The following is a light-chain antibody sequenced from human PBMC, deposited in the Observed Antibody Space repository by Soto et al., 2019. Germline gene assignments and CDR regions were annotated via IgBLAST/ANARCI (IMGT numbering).Light chain of an antibody. J-gene: IGKJ1*01. CDR3: QEYGSSRT. V-gene: IGKV3-20*01. CDR2: GAS. Sequence: EIVLTQSPGTLSLSPGESATLSCRASQSVSSSSYLAWYQQKPGQAPRLLIYGASSRATGIPDRFSGSGSGTDFTLPIGRLEPEDSAVYYCQEYGSSRTFGQGTKVEIK. CDR1: QSVSSSSY.